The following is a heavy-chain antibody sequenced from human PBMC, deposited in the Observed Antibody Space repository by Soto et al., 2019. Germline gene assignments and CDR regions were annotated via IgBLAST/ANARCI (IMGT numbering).Heavy chain of an antibody. J-gene: IGHJ6*02. CDR2: IYYSGST. CDR3: AASCVGCGGFNYYGMDV. CDR1: GGSISSGDYY. Sequence: SETLSLTCTVSGGSISSGDYYWSWIRHPPGKGLEWIGYIYYSGSTYYNPSLKSRVTISVDTSKNQFSLKLSSVTAADTAVYYCAASCVGCGGFNYYGMDVWGQGTTVT. D-gene: IGHD2-21*01. V-gene: IGHV4-30-4*01.